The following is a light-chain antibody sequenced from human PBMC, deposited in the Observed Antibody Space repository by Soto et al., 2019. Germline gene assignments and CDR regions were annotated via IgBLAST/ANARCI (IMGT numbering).Light chain of an antibody. CDR1: SSNIGSNT. J-gene: IGLJ2*01. V-gene: IGLV1-44*01. CDR3: AAWDDSLNGVV. Sequence: QSVLTQPPSASGTPGQTVTISCSGSSSNIGSNTINWYQQLPGTAPKLLIYSNNQRPSGVPDRFSGSQSVTSASLAISGLQSEDEADYYCAAWDDSLNGVVFGGGTKLTVL. CDR2: SNN.